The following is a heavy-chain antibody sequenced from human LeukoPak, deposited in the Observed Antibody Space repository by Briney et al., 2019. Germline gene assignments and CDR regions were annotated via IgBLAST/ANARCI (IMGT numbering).Heavy chain of an antibody. D-gene: IGHD3-22*01. CDR2: IYPGDSAT. V-gene: IGHV5-51*01. CDR3: SRLGRYDNSGYYYAY. Sequence: GESLKISCKGSGYSFTNYWIGWVRQMPGKGPEWMGIIYPGDSATRYSPSFQGQVTISADKSISTAYLQWRSLKASDTATYYCSRLGRYDNSGYYYAYWGQGIQVTVSS. J-gene: IGHJ4*02. CDR1: GYSFTNYW.